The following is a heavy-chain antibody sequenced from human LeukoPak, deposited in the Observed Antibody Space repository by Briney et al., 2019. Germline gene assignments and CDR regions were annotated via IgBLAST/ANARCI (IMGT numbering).Heavy chain of an antibody. J-gene: IGHJ5*02. V-gene: IGHV1-69*06. CDR3: ARDNSVRDEAWWFNP. Sequence: SVKVSCKASGYTFTIYDINWVRQAPGQGLEWMGGIIPIFGTANYAQKFQGRVTITADKSTSTAYMELSSLRSEDTAVYYCARDNSVRDEAWWFNPWGQGTLVTVSP. CDR2: IIPIFGTA. CDR1: GYTFTIYD. D-gene: IGHD5-24*01.